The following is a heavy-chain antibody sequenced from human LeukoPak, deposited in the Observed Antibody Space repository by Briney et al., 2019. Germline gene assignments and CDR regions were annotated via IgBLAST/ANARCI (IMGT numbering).Heavy chain of an antibody. CDR2: IYYSGST. CDR3: ARENWNDSGDGFDI. Sequence: SETLSLTCTVSGGSISSYYWSWIRQPPGKGLEWIGYIYYSGSTNYNPSLKSRVTISVDTSKNHFSLKLSSVTAADTAVYYCARENWNDSGDGFDIWGQGTMVTVSS. V-gene: IGHV4-59*08. J-gene: IGHJ3*02. D-gene: IGHD1-1*01. CDR1: GGSISSYY.